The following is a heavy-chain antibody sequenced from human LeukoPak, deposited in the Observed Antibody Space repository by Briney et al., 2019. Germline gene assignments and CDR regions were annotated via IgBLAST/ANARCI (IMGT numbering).Heavy chain of an antibody. V-gene: IGHV4-59*01. CDR1: GGSISTYY. D-gene: IGHD5-12*01. J-gene: IGHJ4*02. Sequence: SETLSLTCTVSGGSISTYYWSWIRHPPGKGLEWIGYIYYNGSTNYNPSLKSRVTISVDMSKNQFSLKLSSVSAADTAVYYCAKFGGYDYDFDCWGQGTLVTVSS. CDR3: AKFGGYDYDFDC. CDR2: IYYNGST.